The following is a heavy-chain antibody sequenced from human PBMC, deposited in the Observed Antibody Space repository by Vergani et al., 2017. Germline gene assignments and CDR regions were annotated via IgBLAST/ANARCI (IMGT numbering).Heavy chain of an antibody. CDR3: AREDYDFWSGLDEDAVDI. V-gene: IGHV4-39*07. D-gene: IGHD3-3*01. CDR1: GGSISSSSYY. Sequence: QLQLQESGPGLVKPSETLSLTCTVSGGSISSSSYYWGWIRQPPGKGLEWIWSIYYSGSTYYNPSLKSRVTISVDTSKNQFSLKLSSVTAEDTAVYDCAREDYDFWSGLDEDAVDIWGQGTMVTVSS. J-gene: IGHJ3*02. CDR2: IYYSGST.